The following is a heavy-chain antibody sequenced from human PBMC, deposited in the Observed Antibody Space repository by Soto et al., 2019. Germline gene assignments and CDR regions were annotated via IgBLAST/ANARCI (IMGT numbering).Heavy chain of an antibody. CDR1: EFSFGNDW. CDR2: IKEDGSEK. D-gene: IGHD1-26*01. J-gene: IGHJ4*02. Sequence: PGGSLRLSCTASEFSFGNDWMGWVRQAPGKGLEWVANIKEDGSEKFSVDSVRGRFTISRDNAKNSLYLQMNSLRADDTAVYYCARPKSNYYYHPLVAWGQGTLVTVSS. CDR3: ARPKSNYYYHPLVA. V-gene: IGHV3-7*01.